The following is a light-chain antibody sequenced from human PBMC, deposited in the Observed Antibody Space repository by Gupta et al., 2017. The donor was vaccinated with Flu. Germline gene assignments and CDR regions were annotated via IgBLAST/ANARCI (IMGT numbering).Light chain of an antibody. Sequence: SITNSCTGTSSEVGSYNLVSWDQEHPGKAPKLMIYEGSKRPAGVSNRFSGSKSGNTASLTISGLQAEDEADYYGCSYAGSSTVVFGGGTKLTVL. V-gene: IGLV2-23*01. CDR1: SSEVGSYNL. J-gene: IGLJ2*01. CDR3: CSYAGSSTVV. CDR2: EGS.